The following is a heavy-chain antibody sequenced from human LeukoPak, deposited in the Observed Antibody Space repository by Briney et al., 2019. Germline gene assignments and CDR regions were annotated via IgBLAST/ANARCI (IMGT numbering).Heavy chain of an antibody. CDR2: ISAYNGNT. V-gene: IGHV1-18*04. Sequence: ASVKVSCKASGYTFTGYYMHWVRQAPGQGLEWMGWISAYNGNTNYAQKLQGRVTMTTDTSTSTAYMELRSLRSDDTAVYYCARDRALLDSSGYYSDYWGQGTLVTVSS. CDR3: ARDRALLDSSGYYSDY. J-gene: IGHJ4*02. CDR1: GYTFTGYY. D-gene: IGHD3-22*01.